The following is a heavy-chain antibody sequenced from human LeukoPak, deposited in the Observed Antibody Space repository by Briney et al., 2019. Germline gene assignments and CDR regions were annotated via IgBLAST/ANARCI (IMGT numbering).Heavy chain of an antibody. CDR3: ARDHYDYVWGSYRRAAD. D-gene: IGHD3-16*02. J-gene: IGHJ4*02. Sequence: GASVKVSCKASGYTFTGYYMHWVRQAPGQGLEWMGWINPNSGGTNYAQKFQGRVTMTRDTSISTAYMELSRLRSDDTAVHYCARDHYDYVWGSYRRAADWGQGTLVTVSS. CDR2: INPNSGGT. V-gene: IGHV1-2*02. CDR1: GYTFTGYY.